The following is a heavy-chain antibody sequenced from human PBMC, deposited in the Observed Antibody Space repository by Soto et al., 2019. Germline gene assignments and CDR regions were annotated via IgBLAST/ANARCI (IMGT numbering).Heavy chain of an antibody. CDR3: ASTMYYFDY. Sequence: SETLSLTCTVSGGSISSSSYYWGWIRQPPGKGLEWIGGIYYSGSTYYNPSLKSRVTISVDTSKNQFSLKLSSVTAADTAVYYCASTMYYFDYWGQGTLVTVSS. J-gene: IGHJ4*02. V-gene: IGHV4-39*01. CDR1: GGSISSSSYY. CDR2: IYYSGST.